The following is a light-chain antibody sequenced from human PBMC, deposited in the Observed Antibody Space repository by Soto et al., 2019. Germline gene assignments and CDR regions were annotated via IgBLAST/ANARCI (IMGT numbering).Light chain of an antibody. J-gene: IGKJ1*01. CDR1: QSLVKSDGNTF. V-gene: IGKV2-30*01. CDR3: MQGTHWPPWR. CDR2: RVS. Sequence: DVVMTQSPLSLPVTLGQPASISCRSSQSLVKSDGNTFLTWFQQRPGQSPRRLISRVSNRDSGVPDRFSGSGSGTDFTLKISRVEAEDVGVYYCMQGTHWPPWRCGQGTKVEIK.